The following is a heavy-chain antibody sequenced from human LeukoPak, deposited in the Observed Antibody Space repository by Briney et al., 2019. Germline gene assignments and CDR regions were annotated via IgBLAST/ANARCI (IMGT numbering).Heavy chain of an antibody. V-gene: IGHV3-21*04. D-gene: IGHD7-27*01. Sequence: PGGSLRLSCAASGFTFSSYSMNWVRQAPGKGLEWVSSISSSSSYIYYADSVKGRFTIYRDNSKMTLYLQMDSLGVEDTALYYCFEDWAWGAFGSWGQGTLVTVSS. CDR1: GFTFSSYS. J-gene: IGHJ4*02. CDR2: ISSSSSYI. CDR3: FEDWAWGAFGS.